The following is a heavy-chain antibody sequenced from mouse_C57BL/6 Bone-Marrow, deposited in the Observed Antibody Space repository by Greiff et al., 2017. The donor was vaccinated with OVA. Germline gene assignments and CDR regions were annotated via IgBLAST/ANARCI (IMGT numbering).Heavy chain of an antibody. Sequence: QVQLQQSGAELARPGASVKLSCKASGYTFTSYGISWVKQRTGQGLEWIGEIYPRSGNTYSNEKFKGKATLTADKSSSTAYMELRSLTSEDSAVYFCARAGIYDYVDYAMDYWGQGTSVTVSS. D-gene: IGHD2-4*01. CDR2: IYPRSGNT. V-gene: IGHV1-81*01. CDR3: ARAGIYDYVDYAMDY. CDR1: GYTFTSYG. J-gene: IGHJ4*01.